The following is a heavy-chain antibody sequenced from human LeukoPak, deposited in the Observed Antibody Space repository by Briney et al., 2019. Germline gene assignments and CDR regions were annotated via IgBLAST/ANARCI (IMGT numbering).Heavy chain of an antibody. CDR2: IYHSGCT. CDR1: VASISSSNW. D-gene: IGHD1-1*01. J-gene: IGHJ4*02. CDR3: ARAVWYTLDN. V-gene: IGHV4-4*02. Sequence: SETLSLTCPVSVASISSSNWLSWVRQPPGKGLEWSGEIYHSGCTNYNRSLKNGPTNQLHNSNHQFAVTANAMPATDTAGYYFARAVWYTLDNWGQGALVTVSS.